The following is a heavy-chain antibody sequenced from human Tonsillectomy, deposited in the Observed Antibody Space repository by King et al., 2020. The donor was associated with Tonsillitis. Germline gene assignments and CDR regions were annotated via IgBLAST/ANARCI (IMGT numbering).Heavy chain of an antibody. Sequence: DVQLVESGGGLVQPGRSLRLSCAASGFTFDDYAMHWVRQAPGKGLEWVSGISWNSGSIGYADSVKGRFTISRDNAKNSLYLQMNSLRAEDTALYYCAKGGFITGTFYPAGFDYWGQGTLVTVSS. CDR1: GFTFDDYA. CDR2: ISWNSGSI. J-gene: IGHJ4*02. D-gene: IGHD1-7*01. CDR3: AKGGFITGTFYPAGFDY. V-gene: IGHV3-9*01.